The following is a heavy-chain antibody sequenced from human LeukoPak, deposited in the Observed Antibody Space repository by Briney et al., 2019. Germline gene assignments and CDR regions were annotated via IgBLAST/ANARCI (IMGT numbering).Heavy chain of an antibody. J-gene: IGHJ4*02. CDR1: GFTFSSYA. V-gene: IGHV3-30*04. D-gene: IGHD3-10*01. CDR3: ARAFLLWFGELYYFDY. Sequence: GRSLRLSCAASGFTFSSYAMHWVRQAPGKGLEWVTVISYDGSNKYYADSVKGGFTISRDNSKNTLYLQMNSLRAEDTAVYYCARAFLLWFGELYYFDYWGQGTLVTVSS. CDR2: ISYDGSNK.